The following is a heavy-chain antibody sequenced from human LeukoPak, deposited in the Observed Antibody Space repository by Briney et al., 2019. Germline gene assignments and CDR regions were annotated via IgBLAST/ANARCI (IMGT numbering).Heavy chain of an antibody. CDR2: NSPSGGSR. J-gene: IGHJ4*02. Sequence: PGGSLRLSCAASGFIFGSCPKSGLRQSPGKGLEWVSANSPSGGSRYYADSVKGRFTISRDNSKNTLYLQMNSPRDEETAIYYCAKFSAFTSNWYKTPFDCWGQGTLVTVSS. CDR1: GFIFGSCP. CDR3: AKFSAFTSNWYKTPFDC. V-gene: IGHV3-23*01. D-gene: IGHD6-13*01.